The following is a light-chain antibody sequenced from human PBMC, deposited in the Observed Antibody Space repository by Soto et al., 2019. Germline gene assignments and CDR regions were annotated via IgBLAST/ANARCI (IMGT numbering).Light chain of an antibody. Sequence: EIVLTQSPATLSLSPGERATLSCRASQSVSSYLAWYQQKPGQAPRLLIYDASNRATGIPARCSGSGSGTDCTLNSNSLEPEDFAVYYCQQRSNWPPTFGGGTKVDIK. J-gene: IGKJ4*01. V-gene: IGKV3-11*01. CDR1: QSVSSY. CDR3: QQRSNWPPT. CDR2: DAS.